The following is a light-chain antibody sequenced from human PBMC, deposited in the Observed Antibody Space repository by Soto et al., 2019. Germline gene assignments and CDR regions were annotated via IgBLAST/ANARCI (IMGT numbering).Light chain of an antibody. J-gene: IGKJ1*01. CDR1: QSISSN. V-gene: IGKV3-20*01. CDR3: QQCGSSPWT. Sequence: EIVMTQSPATLSVSPGERGTLSCRASQSISSNLAWYQQKPGQAPRLVIYAASSRATGIPDRFSGGGSGTDFTLTISRLEPEDFAVYYCQQCGSSPWTFGQGTKVDI. CDR2: AAS.